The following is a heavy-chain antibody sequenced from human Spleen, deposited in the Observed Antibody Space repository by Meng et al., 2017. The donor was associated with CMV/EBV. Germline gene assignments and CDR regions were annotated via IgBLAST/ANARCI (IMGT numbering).Heavy chain of an antibody. D-gene: IGHD3-3*01. J-gene: IGHJ4*02. CDR3: VRGYDFWGR. Sequence: SETLSLTCVVYGGSFSGYYWSWIRQSPGKGLEWIGEITHSGSATYNPSLKSRVTISVDTSKNQLSLKMSSVTAADTAVYFCVRGYDFWGRWGPGTLVTVSS. V-gene: IGHV4-34*01. CDR2: ITHSGSA. CDR1: GGSFSGYY.